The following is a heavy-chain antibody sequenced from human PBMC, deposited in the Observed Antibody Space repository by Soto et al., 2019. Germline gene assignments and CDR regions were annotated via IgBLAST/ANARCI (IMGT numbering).Heavy chain of an antibody. CDR2: INHSGST. CDR1: GGSFSGYF. J-gene: IGHJ4*02. Sequence: PSETLSLTCAVYGGSFSGYFWSWTRQPPGKGLEWIGEINHSGSTNYNPSLKSRVTISVDTSKNQFSLKLSSVTAADTAVYYCARVGKTYCGGDCYHYYFDYWGQGTLVTSPQ. D-gene: IGHD2-21*02. CDR3: ARVGKTYCGGDCYHYYFDY. V-gene: IGHV4-34*01.